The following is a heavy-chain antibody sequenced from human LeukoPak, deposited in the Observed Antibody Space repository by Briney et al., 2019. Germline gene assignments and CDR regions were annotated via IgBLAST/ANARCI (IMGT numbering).Heavy chain of an antibody. CDR2: INPNSGGT. Sequence: ASVRVSCKASGYTFIGHYIHWVRQAPGQGLEWMGRINPNSGGTNYAQKFQGRVTMTRDASINTGYMELSRLRSDDTAVYYCARGGSVLGTKYNWFDAWGQGTLVTVSS. J-gene: IGHJ5*02. D-gene: IGHD1-1*01. V-gene: IGHV1-2*06. CDR1: GYTFIGHY. CDR3: ARGGSVLGTKYNWFDA.